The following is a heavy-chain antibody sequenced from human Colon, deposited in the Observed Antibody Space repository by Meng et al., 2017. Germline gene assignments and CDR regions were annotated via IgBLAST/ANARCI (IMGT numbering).Heavy chain of an antibody. Sequence: QVQLVQSGAELKKPGASVKVSCKTSGYSFTSYDITWVRQAPGQGLEWMGWISVYNGNTNYAQKFQGRVTMTTETSTSTAYMELRSLRSDDTAVYYCARNYYDSSGYYYGYWGQGTLVTVSS. D-gene: IGHD3-22*01. CDR2: ISVYNGNT. V-gene: IGHV1-18*01. J-gene: IGHJ4*02. CDR3: ARNYYDSSGYYYGY. CDR1: GYSFTSYD.